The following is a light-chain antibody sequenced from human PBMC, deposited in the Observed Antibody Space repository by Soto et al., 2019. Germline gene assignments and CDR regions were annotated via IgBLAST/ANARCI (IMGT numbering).Light chain of an antibody. J-gene: IGKJ4*01. V-gene: IGKV1-9*01. CDR3: KQLNSYPLLG. Sequence: DIQLTQSPSFLSASVGDRVTITCRASQGISSYLAWYQQKPGKAPKPLIYAASTLQSGVPSRFSRIGSGTELTLTISGLQPEDFATYYCKQLNSYPLLGFGGGTKVEIK. CDR2: AAS. CDR1: QGISSY.